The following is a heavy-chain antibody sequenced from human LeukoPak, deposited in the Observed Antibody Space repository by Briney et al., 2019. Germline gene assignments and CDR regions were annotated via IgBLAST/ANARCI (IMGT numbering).Heavy chain of an antibody. J-gene: IGHJ3*02. CDR1: GFTFSSYW. CDR2: INSDGSST. D-gene: IGHD3-22*01. CDR3: ARNSYYYGSSGYHDAFDI. V-gene: IGHV3-74*01. Sequence: PGGSLRLSCAASGFTFSSYWMHWVRQAPGKGLVWVSRINSDGSSTSYADSVKGRFTISRDNAKNTLYLQMNSLRAEDTAVYYCARNSYYYGSSGYHDAFDIWGQGTMVTVSS.